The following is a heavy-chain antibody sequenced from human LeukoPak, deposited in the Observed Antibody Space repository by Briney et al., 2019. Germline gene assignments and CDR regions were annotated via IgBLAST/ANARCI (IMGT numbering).Heavy chain of an antibody. V-gene: IGHV3-48*02. D-gene: IGHD5-12*01. J-gene: IGHJ4*02. CDR2: ISSRSSDI. CDR3: ATKGRGYSGYDFSFDS. Sequence: GGSLRLSCAASGFTFSTYSMNWVRQAPGKGLERVSYISSRSSDIYYADSVKGRFTISRDNAKNSLYLQMNSLRDEDTAVYYCATKGRGYSGYDFSFDSWGQGTLVTVSS. CDR1: GFTFSTYS.